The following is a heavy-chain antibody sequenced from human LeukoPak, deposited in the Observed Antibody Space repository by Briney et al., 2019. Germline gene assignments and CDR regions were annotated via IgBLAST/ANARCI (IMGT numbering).Heavy chain of an antibody. CDR3: ARGQRGSGSYWKGNWFDP. CDR2: IYYSGST. V-gene: IGHV4-39*01. CDR1: GGSISSSRDY. Sequence: SETLSLTCIVSGGSISSSRDYWAWIRQPPGKGLEWIANIYYSGSTYYSPSLKSRVIISVDTSKNQFSLKLSSVTAADTAVYYCARGQRGSGSYWKGNWFDPWGQGTLVTVSS. J-gene: IGHJ5*02. D-gene: IGHD3-10*01.